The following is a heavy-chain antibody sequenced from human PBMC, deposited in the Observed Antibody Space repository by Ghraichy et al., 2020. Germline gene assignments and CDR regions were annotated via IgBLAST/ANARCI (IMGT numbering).Heavy chain of an antibody. CDR3: ASYSGYGYYFDY. V-gene: IGHV4-61*01. CDR1: GGSVSSGSYY. Sequence: GTLSLTCTVSGGSVSSGSYYWSWIRQPPGKGLEWIGYIYYSGSTNYNPSLKSRVTISVDTSKNQFSLKLSSVTAADTAVYYCASYSGYGYYFDYWGQGTLVTVSS. J-gene: IGHJ4*02. CDR2: IYYSGST. D-gene: IGHD5-12*01.